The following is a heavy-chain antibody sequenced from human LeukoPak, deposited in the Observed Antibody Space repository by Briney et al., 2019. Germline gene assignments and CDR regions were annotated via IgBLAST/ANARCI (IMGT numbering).Heavy chain of an antibody. CDR1: GGPISSYY. CDR2: VYYSGNT. V-gene: IGHV4-59*08. CDR3: ARHRLVVLVYFDN. D-gene: IGHD3-22*01. Sequence: SETLSLTCTVSGGPISSYYWSWIRQPPGKGLEWIGYVYYSGNTNYNPSLKSRVTISLDTSKNQFSLKLSSVTAADTAVYYCARHRLVVLVYFDNWGQGTLVTVSS. J-gene: IGHJ4*02.